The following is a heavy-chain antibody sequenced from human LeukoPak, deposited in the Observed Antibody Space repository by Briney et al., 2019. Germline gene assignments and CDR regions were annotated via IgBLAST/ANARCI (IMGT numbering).Heavy chain of an antibody. CDR2: ISDSGGST. V-gene: IGHV3-23*01. J-gene: IGHJ4*02. CDR3: ARGGIVGATTAFDY. D-gene: IGHD1-26*01. Sequence: GGSLRLSCAASGFTFSNYAMSWVRQAPGKGLEWVSVISDSGGSTYYADSVKGRFTISRDNSKNTLYLQMGSLRAEDMAVYYCARGGIVGATTAFDYWGQGTLVTVSS. CDR1: GFTFSNYA.